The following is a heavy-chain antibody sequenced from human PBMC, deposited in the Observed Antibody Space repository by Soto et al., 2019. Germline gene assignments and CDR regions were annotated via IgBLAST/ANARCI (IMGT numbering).Heavy chain of an antibody. Sequence: GASVKVSCKASGGTFSSYAISWVRQAPGQGLEWMGGIIPIFGTANYAQKFQGRVTITADESTSTAYIELSSLRSEDTAVYYCARGGYSYGYQIRIVNAFDIWGQGTMVTVSS. J-gene: IGHJ3*02. V-gene: IGHV1-69*13. CDR2: IIPIFGTA. CDR3: ARGGYSYGYQIRIVNAFDI. D-gene: IGHD5-18*01. CDR1: GGTFSSYA.